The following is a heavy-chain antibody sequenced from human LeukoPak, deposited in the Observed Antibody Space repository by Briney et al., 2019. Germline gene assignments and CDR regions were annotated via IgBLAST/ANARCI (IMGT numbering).Heavy chain of an antibody. D-gene: IGHD6-25*01. V-gene: IGHV3-43D*03. Sequence: GGSLRLSCAAAGFSFDDYSMHWVRQAPGKGLEWVSLITWDGGSTYYADSVKGRFTISRDNSKNSLYLQMHSLRAEDSALYYCSKARGGGRDLFDYWGQGTQVTVSS. CDR3: SKARGGGRDLFDY. CDR1: GFSFDDYS. CDR2: ITWDGGST. J-gene: IGHJ4*02.